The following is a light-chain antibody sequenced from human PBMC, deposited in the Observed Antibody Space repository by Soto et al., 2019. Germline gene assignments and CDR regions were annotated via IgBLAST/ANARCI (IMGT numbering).Light chain of an antibody. V-gene: IGKV3-20*01. CDR1: QSVTNNY. CDR3: QQYGSSPWT. Sequence: EIVLTQSPGTLSLSPGERATLSCGASQSVTNNYFAWYQQKPGQAPRLLVYGASSRATGIPDRFSGSGSGKYFTLTISRLEPEDFAVYYCQQYGSSPWTFGQGTKVEIK. CDR2: GAS. J-gene: IGKJ1*01.